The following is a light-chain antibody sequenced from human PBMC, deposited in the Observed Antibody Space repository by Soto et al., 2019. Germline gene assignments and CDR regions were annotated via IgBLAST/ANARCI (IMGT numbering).Light chain of an antibody. Sequence: SVLTQPASVSGSPGQSITISCTGTSSDIGGYKYVSWYQQNPDKAPKLMIYDVSYRPSGVSDRFSGSKSGNTASLTISGLQAEDEADYYCSSYTSINTHVFGTGTKVTVL. V-gene: IGLV2-14*01. CDR2: DVS. CDR1: SSDIGGYKY. J-gene: IGLJ1*01. CDR3: SSYTSINTHV.